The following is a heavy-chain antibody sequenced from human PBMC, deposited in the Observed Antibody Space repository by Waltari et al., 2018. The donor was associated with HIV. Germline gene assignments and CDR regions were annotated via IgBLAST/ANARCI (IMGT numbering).Heavy chain of an antibody. D-gene: IGHD6-19*01. CDR3: ARLRFGAVAGTGPFDY. Sequence: QVQLQESGPGLVKPSETLSLTCTVSGGSISSYYWSWIRQPPGKGLEWIGYIYYSGSTNYNPSLKSRVTISVYTSKNQFSLKLSSVTAADTAVYYCARLRFGAVAGTGPFDYWGQGTLVTVSS. J-gene: IGHJ4*02. CDR2: IYYSGST. V-gene: IGHV4-59*01. CDR1: GGSISSYY.